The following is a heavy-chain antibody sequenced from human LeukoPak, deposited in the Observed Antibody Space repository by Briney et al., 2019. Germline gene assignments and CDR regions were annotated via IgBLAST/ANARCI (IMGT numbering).Heavy chain of an antibody. J-gene: IGHJ4*02. V-gene: IGHV4-31*03. D-gene: IGHD3-10*01. CDR1: GGSISSGGYY. CDR2: IYYSGST. Sequence: PSETLSLTCTVSGGSISSGGYYWSWIRQHPGKGLEWIGYIYYSGSTYYNPSLKSRVTISVDTSKNQFSLKLSSVTAADTAVYYCARGYYYGSGSYWADYWGQGTLVTVSS. CDR3: ARGYYYGSGSYWADY.